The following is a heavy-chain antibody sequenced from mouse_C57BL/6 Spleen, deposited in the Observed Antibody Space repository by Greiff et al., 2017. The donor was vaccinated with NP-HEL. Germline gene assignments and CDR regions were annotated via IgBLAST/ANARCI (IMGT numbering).Heavy chain of an antibody. D-gene: IGHD2-4*01. CDR2: LSNGGGST. CDR3: ARRGDDYDGYAMDD. Sequence: EVKLVESGGGLVQPGGSQKLSCAASGFTFSAYYMYWVRPTPEKRLEWVAYLSNGGGSTSYPDTVKGRFTISRDNAKNTLDRQISRLKSEDTAMDYCARRGDDYDGYAMDDWGQGTSVTVSA. J-gene: IGHJ4*01. CDR1: GFTFSAYY. V-gene: IGHV5-12*01.